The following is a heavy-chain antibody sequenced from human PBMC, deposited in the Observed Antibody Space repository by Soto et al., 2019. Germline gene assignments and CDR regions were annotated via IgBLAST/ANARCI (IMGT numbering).Heavy chain of an antibody. CDR3: AKWSYLDY. Sequence: DVRLAESGGGLVQPGGSLRLSCTTSGFSFASFAITWVRQAPGKGLEWVATISGSDGKTYYADAVNGRFSISRDTSRNTLYLQMNSLRADDTAIYYCAKWSYLDYWGQGTRVTVSS. J-gene: IGHJ4*02. CDR2: ISGSDGKT. CDR1: GFSFASFA. V-gene: IGHV3-23*04. D-gene: IGHD3-3*01.